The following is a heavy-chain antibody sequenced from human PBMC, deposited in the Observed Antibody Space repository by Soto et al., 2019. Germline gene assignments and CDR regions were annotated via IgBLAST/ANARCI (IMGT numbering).Heavy chain of an antibody. CDR1: SGSISSGDYY. V-gene: IGHV4-30-4*01. Sequence: SETLSLTCTVSSGSISSGDYYWSWIRQPPGKGLEWIGYIYYSGSTDYNSALKSRATISVDTSKNQFSLKLSSVTAADTAVYYCARASRYTSSWFYFNYWGQGTLVTVSS. D-gene: IGHD6-13*01. CDR3: ARASRYTSSWFYFNY. CDR2: IYYSGST. J-gene: IGHJ4*02.